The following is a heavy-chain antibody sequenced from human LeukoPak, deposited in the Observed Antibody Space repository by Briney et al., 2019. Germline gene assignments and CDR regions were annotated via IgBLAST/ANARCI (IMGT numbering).Heavy chain of an antibody. J-gene: IGHJ3*02. D-gene: IGHD5-12*01. CDR2: ISAYNGNT. CDR1: GYTFTSYD. Sequence: ASVKVSCKASGYTFTSYDINWVRQAPGQGLEWMGWISAYNGNTNYAQKLQGRVTMTTDTSTSTAYMELRSLRSDDTAVYYCAREWLRILAFDIWGQGTMVTVSS. V-gene: IGHV1-18*01. CDR3: AREWLRILAFDI.